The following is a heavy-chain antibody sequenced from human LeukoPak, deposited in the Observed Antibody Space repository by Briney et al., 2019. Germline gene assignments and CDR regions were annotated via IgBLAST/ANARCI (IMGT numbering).Heavy chain of an antibody. CDR1: VHTFTDYY. Sequence: GASVKVSCKASVHTFTDYYMHWVPQAPGQGFEWMGWINPNSGGTNYAQKFQGRVTMTRDTSISTAYMELTSLRSDDTAVYYCTRGLSIATRPAYYFDYWGQGTLVTVSS. J-gene: IGHJ4*02. D-gene: IGHD6-6*01. CDR2: INPNSGGT. CDR3: TRGLSIATRPAYYFDY. V-gene: IGHV1-2*02.